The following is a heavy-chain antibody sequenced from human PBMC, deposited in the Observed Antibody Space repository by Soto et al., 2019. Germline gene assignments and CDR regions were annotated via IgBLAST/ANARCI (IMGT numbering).Heavy chain of an antibody. V-gene: IGHV4-59*12. J-gene: IGHJ3*02. D-gene: IGHD2-8*01. CDR2: IYYSGST. CDR3: ARDLMSDGDAFDI. CDR1: GGSISSYY. Sequence: PSETLSLTCTVSGGSISSYYWSWIRQPPGKGLEWIGYIYYSGSTNYNPSLKSRVTISVDTSKNQFSLKLSSETAADTAVYYCARDLMSDGDAFDIWGQGTMVTVSS.